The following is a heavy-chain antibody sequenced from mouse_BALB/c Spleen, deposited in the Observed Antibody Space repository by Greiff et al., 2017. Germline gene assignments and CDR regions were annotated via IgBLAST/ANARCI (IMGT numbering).Heavy chain of an antibody. V-gene: IGHV5-12-2*01. CDR1: GFTFSSYT. CDR2: ISNGGGST. D-gene: IGHD1-1*01. Sequence: EVMLVESGGGLVQPGGSLKLSCAASGFTFSSYTMSWVRQTPEKRLEWVAYISNGGGSTYYPDTVKGRFTISRDNAKNTLYLQMSSLKSEDTAMYYCAREGVVATDYWGQGTTLTVSS. J-gene: IGHJ2*01. CDR3: AREGVVATDY.